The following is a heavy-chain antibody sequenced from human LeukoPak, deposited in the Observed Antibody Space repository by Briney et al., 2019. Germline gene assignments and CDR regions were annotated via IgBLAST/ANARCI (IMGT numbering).Heavy chain of an antibody. CDR1: GFTFDDYA. Sequence: PGRSLRLSCAASGFTFDDYAMHWVRQPPGKGLMWVSQISTDGSQTFYADSVKGRFTISRDNAQNTLFLQMDSLRPEDTAVYYCVRSLRSADFWGQGTLVTVSS. CDR2: ISTDGSQT. J-gene: IGHJ4*02. V-gene: IGHV3-74*01. CDR3: VRSLRSADF.